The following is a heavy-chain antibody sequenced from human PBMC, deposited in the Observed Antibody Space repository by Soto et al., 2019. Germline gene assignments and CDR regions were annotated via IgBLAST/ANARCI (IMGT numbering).Heavy chain of an antibody. D-gene: IGHD3-3*01. CDR3: ARANPGIFGVAPQFDP. V-gene: IGHV1-69*13. J-gene: IGHJ5*02. CDR2: IIPIFGTA. CDR1: GGTFSSYA. Sequence: SVKVSCKASGGTFSSYAISWVRQAPGQGLEWMGGIIPIFGTANYAQKFQGRVTITADESTSTAYMELSSLRSEDTAVYYCARANPGIFGVAPQFDPWGQGKVGTVS.